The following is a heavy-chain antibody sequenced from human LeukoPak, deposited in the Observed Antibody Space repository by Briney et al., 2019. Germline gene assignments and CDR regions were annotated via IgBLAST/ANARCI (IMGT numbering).Heavy chain of an antibody. J-gene: IGHJ4*02. CDR2: IKQDGDET. V-gene: IGHV3-7*01. CDR3: ARGSNYYDSSGYYYRY. Sequence: GGSLRLSCVASGFTFSNFWMSWVRQAPGKGPEWVANIKQDGDETYYLDSVKGRFTVSRDNAKNSLYLQMNSLRAEDTAVYYCARGSNYYDSSGYYYRYWGQGTLVTVSS. CDR1: GFTFSNFW. D-gene: IGHD3-22*01.